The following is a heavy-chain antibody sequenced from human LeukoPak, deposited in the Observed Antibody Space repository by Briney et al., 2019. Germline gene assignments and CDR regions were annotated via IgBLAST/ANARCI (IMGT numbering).Heavy chain of an antibody. CDR3: XXXXXSGYXTFDY. CDR1: EFTFSSYS. CDR2: ITNSGNSK. Sequence: GGSLRLSCAASEFTFSSYSMNWVRQAPGKGLEWVSYITNSGNSKSYADSVKGRFTISRDNTKNSLYLQMNGLRAEDTAVYYCXXXXXSGYXTFDYWGQGILVTVSS. J-gene: IGHJ4*02. D-gene: IGHD3-22*01. V-gene: IGHV3-48*01.